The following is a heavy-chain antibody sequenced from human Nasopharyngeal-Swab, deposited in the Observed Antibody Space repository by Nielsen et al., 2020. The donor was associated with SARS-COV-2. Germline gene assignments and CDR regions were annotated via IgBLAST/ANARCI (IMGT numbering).Heavy chain of an antibody. CDR1: GFTFSSYA. D-gene: IGHD3-16*01. V-gene: IGHV3-30*04. CDR2: ISYDGSNK. J-gene: IGHJ6*02. CDR3: ARAFGGGYYYGMDV. Sequence: GESLKISCAASGFTFSSYAKHWVRQAPGKGLEWVAVISYDGSNKYYADSVKGRFTISRDNSKNTLYLQMNSLRAEDTAVYYCARAFGGGYYYGMDVWGQGTTVTVSS.